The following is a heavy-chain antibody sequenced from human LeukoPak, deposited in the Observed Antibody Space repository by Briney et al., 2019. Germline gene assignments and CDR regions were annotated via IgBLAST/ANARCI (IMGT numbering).Heavy chain of an antibody. J-gene: IGHJ4*02. CDR3: TRVDWDIVVVPAATFDY. V-gene: IGHV4-39*07. D-gene: IGHD2-2*01. CDR2: IYYSGST. Sequence: SETLSLTCTVSGGSISSSSYYWGWIRQSPGKGLEWIGSIYYSGSTYYNPSLKSRVTISVDTSKNQFSLKLSSVTAADTAVYYCTRVDWDIVVVPAATFDYWGQGTLVTVSS. CDR1: GGSISSSSYY.